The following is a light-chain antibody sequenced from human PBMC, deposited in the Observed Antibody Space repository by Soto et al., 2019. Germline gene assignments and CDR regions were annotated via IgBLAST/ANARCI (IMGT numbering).Light chain of an antibody. CDR3: SSYTTSSNYL. Sequence: QSALTQPASVSGSPGQSITISCTGTSSDVGSYNFVSWYQQLPGKAPKLMIYGVSNRPSGVSNRFSGSKSGNTASLTISGLQAEDEADYYCSSYTTSSNYLFGSGTKVTVL. CDR1: SSDVGSYNF. J-gene: IGLJ1*01. V-gene: IGLV2-14*01. CDR2: GVS.